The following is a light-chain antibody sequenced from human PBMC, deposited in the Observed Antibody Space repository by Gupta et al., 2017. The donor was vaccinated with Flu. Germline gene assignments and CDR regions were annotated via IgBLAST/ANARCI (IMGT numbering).Light chain of an antibody. CDR3: WSYAGNYNWV. CDR2: DVT. CDR1: SGDVGAFKS. J-gene: IGLJ1*01. Sequence: QSALTQPRSVSGTPGQSVTISCTGTSGDVGAFKSVSWYQQHPDRAPKFVMYDVTQRPSGAPDRFSGSMSDNTASLTISGLQAEDEADYYCWSYAGNYNWVFGTGTKVTVL. V-gene: IGLV2-11*01.